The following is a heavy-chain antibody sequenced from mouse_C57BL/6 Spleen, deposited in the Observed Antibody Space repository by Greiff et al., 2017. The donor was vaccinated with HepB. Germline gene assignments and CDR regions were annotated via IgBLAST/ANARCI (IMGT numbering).Heavy chain of an antibody. V-gene: IGHV1-55*01. CDR1: GYTFTSYW. J-gene: IGHJ1*03. CDR2: IYPGSGST. D-gene: IGHD4-1*02. CDR3: AREQLGQVWYFDV. Sequence: VQLQQPGAELVKPGASVKMSCKASGYTFTSYWITWVKQRPGQGLEWIGDIYPGSGSTNYNEKFKSKATLTVDTSSSTAYMQLSSLTSEDSAVYDCAREQLGQVWYFDVWGTGTTVTVSS.